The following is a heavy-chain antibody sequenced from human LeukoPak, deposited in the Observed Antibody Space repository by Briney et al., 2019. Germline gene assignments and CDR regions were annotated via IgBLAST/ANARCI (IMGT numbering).Heavy chain of an antibody. J-gene: IGHJ4*02. CDR2: IYYSGST. V-gene: IGHV4-31*03. CDR3: ARVREATIAPFFDY. CDR1: GDSISSGDYY. Sequence: SETLSLTCTVSGDSISSGDYYWTWIRPHPGKGLEWIGCIYYSGSTYYNLSLKSRVIISADTSKNHFSLKLSSVTAAETAVYYCARVREATIAPFFDYWGQGILVTVSS. D-gene: IGHD6-13*01.